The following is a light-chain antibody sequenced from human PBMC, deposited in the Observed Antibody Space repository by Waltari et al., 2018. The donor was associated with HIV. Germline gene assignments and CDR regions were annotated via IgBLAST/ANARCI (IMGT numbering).Light chain of an antibody. CDR2: GAS. CDR3: HQYYHWPRT. Sequence: EVVMTQSPATLSVSPGERATLSCRASQSVKTNLAWYQQKPGQAPRLLIHGASTTASGVAGRFSCSGSGTEFTLKISSLQSENVAVYFCHQYYHWPRTFGQGTKV. J-gene: IGKJ1*01. V-gene: IGKV3D-15*01. CDR1: QSVKTN.